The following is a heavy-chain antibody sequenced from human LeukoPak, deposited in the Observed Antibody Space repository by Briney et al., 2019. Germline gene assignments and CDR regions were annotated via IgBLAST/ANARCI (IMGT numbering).Heavy chain of an antibody. V-gene: IGHV3-23*01. CDR3: AKRGVVIRVILVGFHKEAYYFDS. D-gene: IGHD3-22*01. CDR1: GITLSNYG. CDR2: ISDSGGGT. J-gene: IGHJ4*02. Sequence: GGSLRLSCAVSGITLSNYGMSWVRQAPGKGLEWVAGISDSGGGTKYADSVKGWFTISRDNPKNTLYLQMNSLRAEDTAVYFCAKRGVVIRVILVGFHKEAYYFDSWGQGALVTVSS.